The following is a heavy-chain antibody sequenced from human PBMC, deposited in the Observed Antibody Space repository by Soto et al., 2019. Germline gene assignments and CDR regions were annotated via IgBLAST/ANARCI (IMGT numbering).Heavy chain of an antibody. J-gene: IGHJ4*02. CDR2: INPSGDST. V-gene: IGHV1-46*03. CDR1: GYTFTSYY. D-gene: IGHD2-15*01. CDR3: ARVYCSDGSCYSIDY. Sequence: ASVKVSCKASGYTFTSYYFHWVRQAPGQGLEWMGIINPSGDSTYAQKFQGRVTMTRDTSTSTVYMELSSLRSEDTAVYYCARVYCSDGSCYSIDYWGQGTLVTAPQ.